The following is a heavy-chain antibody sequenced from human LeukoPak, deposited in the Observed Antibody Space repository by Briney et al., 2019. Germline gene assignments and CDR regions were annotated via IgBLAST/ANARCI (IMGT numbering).Heavy chain of an antibody. CDR3: ARTAGFDI. D-gene: IGHD2-21*02. CDR2: ISSASGII. Sequence: QPGGSLRLSCAASGFIFNNYYMNWVRQAPGKGLEWVSYISSASGIIYYADSVKVRFTISRENAKNALYLQLKSLRADDTAVYYCARTAGFDIWRQGTMVTVSS. J-gene: IGHJ3*02. CDR1: GFIFNNYY. V-gene: IGHV3-48*01.